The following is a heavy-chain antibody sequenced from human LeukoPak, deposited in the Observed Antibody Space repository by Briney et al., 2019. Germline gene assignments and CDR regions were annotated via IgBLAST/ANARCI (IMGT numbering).Heavy chain of an antibody. J-gene: IGHJ3*02. Sequence: GASVKVSCKASGYTFTSYGISWVRQAPGQGLEWMGWISAYNGNTNYAQKLQGRVTMTEDTSTDTAYMELSSLRSEDTAVYYCATGRGSYLRGDAFDIWGQGTMVTVSS. CDR2: ISAYNGNT. CDR3: ATGRGSYLRGDAFDI. CDR1: GYTFTSYG. D-gene: IGHD1-26*01. V-gene: IGHV1-18*01.